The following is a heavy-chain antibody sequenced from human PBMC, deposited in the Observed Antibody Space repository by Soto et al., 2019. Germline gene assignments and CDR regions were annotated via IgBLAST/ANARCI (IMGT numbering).Heavy chain of an antibody. Sequence: GASVKVSCKASGYTFTTYAMHWVRQAPGQRLEWMGWINAGNGNTKYSQRFQGRVTITCDTSASTAYMELSSLRSDDTAVYYCARGGNIVLMVYAPAKNWFGPWGQGTLVTVSS. D-gene: IGHD2-8*01. J-gene: IGHJ5*02. CDR1: GYTFTTYA. CDR3: ARGGNIVLMVYAPAKNWFGP. V-gene: IGHV1-3*01. CDR2: INAGNGNT.